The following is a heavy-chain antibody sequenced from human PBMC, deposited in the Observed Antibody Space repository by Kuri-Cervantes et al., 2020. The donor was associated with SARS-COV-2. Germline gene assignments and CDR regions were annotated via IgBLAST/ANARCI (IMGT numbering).Heavy chain of an antibody. CDR2: ISYDGSNK. D-gene: IGHD3-3*01. CDR1: GFTFSSYA. CDR3: ARVEGISLDY. V-gene: IGHV3-30-3*01. J-gene: IGHJ4*02. Sequence: GESLKISCAASGFTFSSYAMHWVRQAPGKGLEWVAVISYDGSNKYYADSVKGRFTISRDNSKNTLYLQMNSLRAEDTAVYYCARVEGISLDYWGQGTLVTVSS.